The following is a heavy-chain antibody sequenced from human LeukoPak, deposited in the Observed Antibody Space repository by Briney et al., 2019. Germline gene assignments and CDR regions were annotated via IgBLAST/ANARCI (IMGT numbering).Heavy chain of an antibody. CDR1: GFAVSTNF. D-gene: IGHD3-10*01. J-gene: IGHJ1*01. V-gene: IGHV3-66*01. Sequence: GGSLRLSCEASGFAVSTNFMAWVRQTPEKGLEWVSLMYSGGNTYYAESVKGRFTISRDSSKNTLHLQMNSPSAEDTAVYYCARDTDYYGSGRHGYFDHWGQGTLVTVSS. CDR3: ARDTDYYGSGRHGYFDH. CDR2: MYSGGNT.